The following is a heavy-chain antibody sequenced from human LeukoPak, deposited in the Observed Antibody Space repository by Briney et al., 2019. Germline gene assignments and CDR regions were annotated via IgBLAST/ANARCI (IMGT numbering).Heavy chain of an antibody. V-gene: IGHV1-18*01. CDR1: GYTFTSYG. CDR2: ISGYNGNT. CDR3: ARGQTQLWFGEGRAAFDI. J-gene: IGHJ3*02. D-gene: IGHD3-10*01. Sequence: GASVKVSCKASGYTFTSYGISWVRQAPGQGLEWMGWISGYNGNTNYAQKLQGRVTMTTDTSTSTAYMELRSLRSDDTAVYYCARGQTQLWFGEGRAAFDIWGQGTMVTVSS.